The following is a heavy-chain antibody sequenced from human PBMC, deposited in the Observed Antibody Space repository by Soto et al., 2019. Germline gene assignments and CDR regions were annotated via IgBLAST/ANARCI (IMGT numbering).Heavy chain of an antibody. J-gene: IGHJ6*02. CDR1: GFAFSSYA. CDR2: TSYDGSNK. Sequence: PGGSLRLSCAASGFAFSSYAMHWVRQAPGKGLEWVSVTSYDGSNKYYADTVKGRCTISRDNSKKTLFLQMNSLRVEDTALYYCARDLLRGPGRGLDVWGQGTTVTVSS. CDR3: ARDLLRGPGRGLDV. D-gene: IGHD7-27*01. V-gene: IGHV3-30-3*01.